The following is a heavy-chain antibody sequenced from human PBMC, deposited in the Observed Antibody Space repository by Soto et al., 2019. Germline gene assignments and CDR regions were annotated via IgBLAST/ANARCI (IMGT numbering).Heavy chain of an antibody. D-gene: IGHD3-22*01. CDR3: ARIFVGDGSGYPNWFDP. Sequence: GESLKISRNGSGYSFTSYWIGWVRQMPGQGLEWMGIIYPGDSDTRYSPSFPRQATISADKSISTAYLQWGSLKASDTAMYYFARIFVGDGSGYPNWFDPWGQGTLVTVSS. V-gene: IGHV5-51*01. CDR2: IYPGDSDT. J-gene: IGHJ5*02. CDR1: GYSFTSYW.